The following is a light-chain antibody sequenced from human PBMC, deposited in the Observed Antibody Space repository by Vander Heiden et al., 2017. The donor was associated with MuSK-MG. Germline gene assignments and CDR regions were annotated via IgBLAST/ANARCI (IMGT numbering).Light chain of an antibody. CDR2: WAS. Sequence: DIVMTQSPDSLTVSLGERATINCISSQSVLYSSNNKNYLAWYQQKPGQPPKLLIYWASTRESGVPDRFSGSGSGTDFTLTISSLQAEDVAVYYCQQDDNTPYTFGQGTKLEIK. V-gene: IGKV4-1*01. CDR1: QSVLYSSNNKNY. J-gene: IGKJ2*01. CDR3: QQDDNTPYT.